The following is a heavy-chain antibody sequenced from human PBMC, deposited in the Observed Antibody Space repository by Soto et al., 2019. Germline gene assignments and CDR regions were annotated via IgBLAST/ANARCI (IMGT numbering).Heavy chain of an antibody. Sequence: GGSLRLSCAASGFTFSSYGMHWVRQAPGKELEWVAVISYDGSNKYYADSVKGRFTISRDNSKNTLYLQMNSLRAEDTAVYYCAKDWIFTDIVLRSPSWDYVMAVRGQGTTVPVSS. CDR2: ISYDGSNK. D-gene: IGHD2-8*01. J-gene: IGHJ6*02. CDR3: AKDWIFTDIVLRSPSWDYVMAV. V-gene: IGHV3-30*18. CDR1: GFTFSSYG.